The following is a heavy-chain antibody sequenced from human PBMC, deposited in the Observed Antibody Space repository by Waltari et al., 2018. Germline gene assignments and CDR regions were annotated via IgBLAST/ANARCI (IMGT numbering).Heavy chain of an antibody. Sequence: QAQLVQSGAAVKRPGSSVKISCKASGATTFKNYDISWVRLAPGKGFEWMGVILPLCGFGAYAPRFRDRLTSTADESTTTAYMELRSLTPEDSAIYFCGRDETIAGYYFGTDVWGQGTTVTVSS. CDR1: GATTFKNYD. V-gene: IGHV1-69*12. D-gene: IGHD2-15*01. CDR2: ILPLCGFG. CDR3: GRDETIAGYYFGTDV. J-gene: IGHJ6*02.